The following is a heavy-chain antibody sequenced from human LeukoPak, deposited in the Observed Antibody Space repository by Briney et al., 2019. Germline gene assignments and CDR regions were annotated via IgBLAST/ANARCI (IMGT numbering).Heavy chain of an antibody. CDR3: ASGSYGSGFYYFYYMDV. CDR2: ISSGGDSI. Sequence: PGGSLRLSCAASGFNVSNNYMSWIRQAPGKGLEWLSYISSGGDSIYYADSVKGRFTISRDNAKNSVSLQMNSLRAEDTAVYYCASGSYGSGFYYFYYMDVWGKGTTVTVSS. CDR1: GFNVSNNY. J-gene: IGHJ6*03. V-gene: IGHV3-11*04. D-gene: IGHD3-10*01.